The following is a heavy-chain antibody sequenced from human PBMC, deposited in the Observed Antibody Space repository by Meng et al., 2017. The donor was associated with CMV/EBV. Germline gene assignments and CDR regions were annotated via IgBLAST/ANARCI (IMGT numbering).Heavy chain of an antibody. V-gene: IGHV4-39*01. Sequence: GSLRLSCTVSGCSISSSSYYWGWIRQPPGKGLEWIGSIYYSGSTYYNPSLKSRVTISVDTSKNQFSLKLSSVTAADTAMYYCARREGYYDSSGSRDAFDIWGQGTMVTVSS. CDR1: GCSISSSSYY. CDR3: ARREGYYDSSGSRDAFDI. D-gene: IGHD3-22*01. J-gene: IGHJ3*02. CDR2: IYYSGST.